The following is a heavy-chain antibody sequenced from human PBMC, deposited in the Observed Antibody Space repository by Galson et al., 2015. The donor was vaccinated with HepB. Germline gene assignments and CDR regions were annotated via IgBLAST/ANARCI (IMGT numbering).Heavy chain of an antibody. D-gene: IGHD3-22*01. Sequence: SLRLSCAASGFTFSGSAMHWVRQASGKGLEWVGRIRSKANSYATAYAASVKGRFTISRDDSKNTAYLQMNSLKTEDTAVYYCTRHPNYYDSSGYHNYYYYMDVWGKGTTVTVSS. J-gene: IGHJ6*03. CDR3: TRHPNYYDSSGYHNYYYYMDV. CDR1: GFTFSGSA. CDR2: IRSKANSYAT. V-gene: IGHV3-73*01.